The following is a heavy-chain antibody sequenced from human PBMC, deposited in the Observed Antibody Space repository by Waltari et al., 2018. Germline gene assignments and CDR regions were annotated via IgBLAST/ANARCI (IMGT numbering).Heavy chain of an antibody. CDR1: GDSVSHNTAA. J-gene: IGHJ6*02. CDR2: TYYRSTWFN. V-gene: IGHV6-1*01. Sequence: QVLLQQSGPGLVKPSQTLSLTCAISGDSVSHNTAAWNWFRQSPSRGLEWLGRTYYRSTWFNDYAVSVKGRITFNPDTSKNQFSLQLNSLTPDDTAVYYCARDTFRYGPGEGYYYGMDVWGQGTTVTVSS. D-gene: IGHD7-27*01. CDR3: ARDTFRYGPGEGYYYGMDV.